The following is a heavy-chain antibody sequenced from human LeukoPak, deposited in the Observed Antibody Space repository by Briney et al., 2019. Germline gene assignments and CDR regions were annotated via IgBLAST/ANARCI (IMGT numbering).Heavy chain of an antibody. CDR2: ISTYNGDT. CDR3: AREGLGELTLDY. D-gene: IGHD3-16*01. V-gene: IGHV1-18*01. Sequence: AASVTVSCKASGYTFTSYGISWVRQAPGQGLEWMGWISTYNGDTNYAQKLQGRVTMTTDTSTSTAYMELRSLRSDDTAVYYCAREGLGELTLDYWGQGTLVTVSS. CDR1: GYTFTSYG. J-gene: IGHJ4*02.